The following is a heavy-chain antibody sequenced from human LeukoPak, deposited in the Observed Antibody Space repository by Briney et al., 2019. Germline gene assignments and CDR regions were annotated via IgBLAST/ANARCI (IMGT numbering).Heavy chain of an antibody. J-gene: IGHJ3*02. V-gene: IGHV4-39*01. CDR3: ARHAMDYDAFDI. CDR1: GASMSNYY. D-gene: IGHD3/OR15-3a*01. Sequence: SETLSLTCNVSGASMSNYYWVWIRQPPGKGLEWIGSIYHSGTTYSGSTYYNPSLKSRVTISVDTSKNQFSLKLSSVTAADTAVYYCARHAMDYDAFDIWGQGTMVTVSS. CDR2: IYHSGTTYSGST.